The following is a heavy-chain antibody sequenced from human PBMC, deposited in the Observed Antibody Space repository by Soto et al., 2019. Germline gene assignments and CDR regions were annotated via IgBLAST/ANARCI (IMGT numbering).Heavy chain of an antibody. CDR2: IYPGDSDT. CDR3: SRHFSHGYDIFTGYYDY. J-gene: IGHJ4*02. D-gene: IGHD3-9*01. V-gene: IGHV5-51*01. Sequence: GESLKISCKGSGYSFTSYWIGWVRQMPGKGLEWMGIIYPGDSDTRYSPSFQGQVTISADMSISTAYLQWSSLKASDTAMYYCSRHFSHGYDIFTGYYDYWGQGTLVTVSS. CDR1: GYSFTSYW.